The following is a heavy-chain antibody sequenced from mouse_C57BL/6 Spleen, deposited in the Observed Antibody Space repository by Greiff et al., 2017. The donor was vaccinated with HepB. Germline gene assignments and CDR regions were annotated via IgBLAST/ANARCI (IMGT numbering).Heavy chain of an antibody. J-gene: IGHJ2*01. D-gene: IGHD2-13*01. CDR1: GYTFTSYW. CDR2: IDPSDSYT. Sequence: VKLQQPGAELVMPGASVKLSCKASGYTFTSYWIHWVKQRPGQGLEWIGEIDPSDSYTNYNQKFKGKSTLTVDKSSSTAYMQLSSLTSEDSAVYYCARRGDWDYFDYWGQGTTLTVSS. V-gene: IGHV1-69*01. CDR3: ARRGDWDYFDY.